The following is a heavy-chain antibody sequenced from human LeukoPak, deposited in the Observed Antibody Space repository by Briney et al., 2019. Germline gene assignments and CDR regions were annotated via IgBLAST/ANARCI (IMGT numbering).Heavy chain of an antibody. CDR3: ASVIVTETDAFDI. J-gene: IGHJ3*02. CDR2: IKQDGSEK. CDR1: GFTFSSYW. Sequence: PGGSLRLSCAASGFTFSSYWMSWVRQAPGKGLEWVANIKQDGSEKYHVDSVKGRFTISRDNAKNSLYLQMNSLRAEDTAVYYCASVIVTETDAFDIWGQGTMVTVSS. V-gene: IGHV3-7*01. D-gene: IGHD2/OR15-2a*01.